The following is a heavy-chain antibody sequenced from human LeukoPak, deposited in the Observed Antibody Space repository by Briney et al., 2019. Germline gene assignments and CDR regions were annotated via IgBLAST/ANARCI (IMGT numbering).Heavy chain of an antibody. CDR2: INPNSGGT. V-gene: IGHV1-2*02. CDR3: ARGCSLITQRGQLWCPFDY. D-gene: IGHD5-18*01. Sequence: ASVKVSCKASGYTFTGYYMHWVRQAPGQGLEWMGWINPNSGGTNYAQKFQGRVTMTRDTSISTAYMELSRLRSDDTAVYYCARGCSLITQRGQLWCPFDYWGQGTLVTVSS. CDR1: GYTFTGYY. J-gene: IGHJ4*02.